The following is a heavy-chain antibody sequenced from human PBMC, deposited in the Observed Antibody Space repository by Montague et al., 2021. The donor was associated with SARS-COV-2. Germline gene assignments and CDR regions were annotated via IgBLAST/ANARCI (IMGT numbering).Heavy chain of an antibody. Sequence: SETLSLTCTVSGGSISSSSYYWGWIRQPPGKGLEWIGSIYYSGSTYYNPSLKSRVTISVDTSKNQFSLKLSSVTAADTAVYYCARSSFQVGWLHLIPPYFDYWGQGTLVTVSS. J-gene: IGHJ4*02. V-gene: IGHV4-39*01. D-gene: IGHD5-24*01. CDR2: IYYSGST. CDR1: GGSISSSSYY. CDR3: ARSSFQVGWLHLIPPYFDY.